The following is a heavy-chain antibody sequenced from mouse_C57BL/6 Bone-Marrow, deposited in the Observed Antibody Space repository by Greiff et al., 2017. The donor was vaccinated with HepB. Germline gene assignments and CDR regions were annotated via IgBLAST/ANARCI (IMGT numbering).Heavy chain of an antibody. J-gene: IGHJ2*01. CDR3: ARGGWDPYYFDY. V-gene: IGHV1-76*01. D-gene: IGHD4-1*01. CDR2: IYPGSGNT. Sequence: VQLQQSGAELVRPGASVKLSCKASGYTFTDYYINWVKQRPGQGLEWIARIYPGSGNTYYNEKFKGKATLTAEKSSSTAYMQLSSLTSEDSAVYFCARGGWDPYYFDYWGQGTTLTVSS. CDR1: GYTFTDYY.